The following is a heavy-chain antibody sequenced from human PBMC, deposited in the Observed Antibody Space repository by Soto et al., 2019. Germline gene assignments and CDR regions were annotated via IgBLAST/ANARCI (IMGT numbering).Heavy chain of an antibody. CDR2: IKSKTDGGTT. CDR3: TTDSPAPSVTD. V-gene: IGHV3-15*01. J-gene: IGHJ4*02. Sequence: GESLKISCAASGFTFSNAWMSWVRQAPGKGLERVGRIKSKTDGGTTDYAAPVKGRFTISRDDSKNTQYLKMNSLKTEDPAVYYCTTDSPAPSVTDLGQGTLVTVSS. D-gene: IGHD4-4*01. CDR1: GFTFSNAW.